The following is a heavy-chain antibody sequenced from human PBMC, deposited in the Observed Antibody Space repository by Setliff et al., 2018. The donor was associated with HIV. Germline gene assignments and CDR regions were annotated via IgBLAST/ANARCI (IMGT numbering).Heavy chain of an antibody. D-gene: IGHD2-15*01. CDR2: IRSKANSYAT. V-gene: IGHV3-73*01. CDR1: GFTFSGSA. CDR3: TSGFGRVVSYNYYGMDV. Sequence: LRLSCAASGFTFSGSAMHWVRQASGKGLEWVGRIRSKANSYATAYAASVKGRFTISRDDSKNTAYLQMNSLKTEDTAVYYCTSGFGRVVSYNYYGMDVWGQGTTVTVSS. J-gene: IGHJ6*02.